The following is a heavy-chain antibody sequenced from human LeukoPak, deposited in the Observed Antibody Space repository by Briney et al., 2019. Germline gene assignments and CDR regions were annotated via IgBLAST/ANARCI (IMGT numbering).Heavy chain of an antibody. CDR1: GGSISSSTYY. D-gene: IGHD1-26*01. V-gene: IGHV4-39*07. CDR2: IYYSGST. CDR3: ARDRSSLGTYDRDFDY. Sequence: SETLSLTCTVSGGSISSSTYYWGWIRQAPGKGLEWIGSIYYSGSTYYNPSLKSRVTISLDTSRNQFSLKLSSVTAADTAVYYCARDRSSLGTYDRDFDYWGQGTLVTVSS. J-gene: IGHJ4*02.